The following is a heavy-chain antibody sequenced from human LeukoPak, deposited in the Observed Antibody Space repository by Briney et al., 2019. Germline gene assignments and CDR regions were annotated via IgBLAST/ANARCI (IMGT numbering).Heavy chain of an antibody. V-gene: IGHV3-11*01. CDR3: ARGKRSYDS. J-gene: IGHJ4*02. Sequence: GGSLRLSCVASGFTFSDYYMTWIGQTPGKGLEWLSYISGRSYSMYSAESVKGRFTISRDNSNNSLYLQLNFLRVEDTAIYYCARGKRSYDSWGQGTLVTVSS. CDR1: GFTFSDYY. CDR2: ISGRSYSM.